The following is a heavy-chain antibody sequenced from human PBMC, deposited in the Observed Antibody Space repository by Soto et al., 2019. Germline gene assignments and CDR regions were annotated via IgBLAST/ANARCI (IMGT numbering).Heavy chain of an antibody. CDR1: GFTFSTYG. CDR2: IWFDGDYK. V-gene: IGHV3-33*01. Sequence: QVQLVESGGGLVQPGRSLRLSCAASGFTFSTYGMHWVRKPPGKGLGGVELIWFDGDYKYYADPVKGRFTISRDNAQTTLYLQMANLRDEDTAMYYCARDQSAYSGYEHASDVWGQGTMVTVSS. J-gene: IGHJ3*01. CDR3: ARDQSAYSGYEHASDV. D-gene: IGHD5-12*01.